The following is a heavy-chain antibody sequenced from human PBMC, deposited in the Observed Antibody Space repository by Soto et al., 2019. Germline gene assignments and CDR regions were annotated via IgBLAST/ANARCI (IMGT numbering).Heavy chain of an antibody. V-gene: IGHV4-39*01. CDR1: GGSISSSSYY. D-gene: IGHD4-17*01. CDR2: IYYSGST. CDR3: ARPLTTAPSFDY. J-gene: IGHJ4*02. Sequence: SETLSLTCTVSGGSISSSSYYWGWIRQPPGKGLEWIGSIYYSGSTYYNPSLKSRVTISVDTSKNQFSLKLSSVTAADTAVYYCARPLTTAPSFDYWGQETLVTVSS.